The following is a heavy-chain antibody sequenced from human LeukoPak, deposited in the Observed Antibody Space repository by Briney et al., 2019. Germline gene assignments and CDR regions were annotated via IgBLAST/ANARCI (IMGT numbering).Heavy chain of an antibody. CDR1: GFIFGSFS. J-gene: IGHJ4*02. D-gene: IGHD3-16*02. Sequence: GGSLRLSCAASGFIFGSFSMTWVRQAPGKGLEWVANIKQDGSEKYYVDSVKGRFTISRDNAKNSLYLQMNSLRAEDTAVYYCARVELSTSDYWGQGTLVTVSS. V-gene: IGHV3-7*01. CDR2: IKQDGSEK. CDR3: ARVELSTSDY.